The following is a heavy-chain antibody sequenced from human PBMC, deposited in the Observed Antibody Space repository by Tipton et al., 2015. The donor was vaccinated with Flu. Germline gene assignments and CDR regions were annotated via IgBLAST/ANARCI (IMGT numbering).Heavy chain of an antibody. CDR1: GGSFSGYY. Sequence: TLSLTCAVNGGSFSGYYWSWIRQPPGKGLEWIGEINHGGSTHYKTSLKSRVTMSVDTSMNQVSLRLSSVTAADTAVYYCARQDYSNYVSDPKNWFDPWGQGTLVTVSS. D-gene: IGHD4-11*01. CDR2: INHGGST. V-gene: IGHV4-34*01. CDR3: ARQDYSNYVSDPKNWFDP. J-gene: IGHJ5*02.